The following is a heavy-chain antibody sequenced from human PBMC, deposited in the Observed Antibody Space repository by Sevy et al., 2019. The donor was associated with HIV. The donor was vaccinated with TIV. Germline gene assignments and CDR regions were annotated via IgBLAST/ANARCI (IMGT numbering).Heavy chain of an antibody. J-gene: IGHJ4*02. CDR2: IYSGGNT. CDR1: GFTVSSNY. CDR3: ASLRGGYFPDY. D-gene: IGHD3-22*01. Sequence: GGSLRLSCAVSGFTVSSNYMSWVRQAPGKGLEWVSVIYSGGNTNYADSVKGRFTISRDNSKNTLYLQMNSLRAEDTAVYYCASLRGGYFPDYWGQGTLVTLSS. V-gene: IGHV3-53*01.